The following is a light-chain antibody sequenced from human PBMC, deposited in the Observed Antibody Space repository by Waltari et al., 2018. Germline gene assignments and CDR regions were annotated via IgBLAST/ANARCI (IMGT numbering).Light chain of an antibody. CDR1: QGIRNY. CDR3: LKYISAPWT. V-gene: IGKV1-27*01. J-gene: IGKJ1*01. Sequence: ASVGDRVTITCRASQGIRNYLAWYQQKPGKVPKVLIYAASTLQSGVPSRFSGSGSGTDFSLTISSLQPEDVATYYCLKYISAPWTFGQGTTVEIK. CDR2: AAS.